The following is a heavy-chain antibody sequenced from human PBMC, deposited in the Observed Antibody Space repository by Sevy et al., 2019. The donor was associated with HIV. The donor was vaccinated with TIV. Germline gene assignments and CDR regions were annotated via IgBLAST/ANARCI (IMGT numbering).Heavy chain of an antibody. CDR1: GLIFSSHW. V-gene: IGHV3-7*01. CDR2: IKQDGSEK. J-gene: IGHJ4*02. Sequence: GGSLRLSCVASGLIFSSHWMTWVRQAPGKGLEWVATIKQDGSEKYYVDSVKGRFTISRDNAKNSVYLQMSSLRVEDTAMYICASDYFRGQGTLVTVSS. D-gene: IGHD3-10*01. CDR3: ASDYF.